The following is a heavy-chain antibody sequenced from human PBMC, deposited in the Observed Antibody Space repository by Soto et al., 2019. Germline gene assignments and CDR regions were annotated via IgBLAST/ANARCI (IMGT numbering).Heavy chain of an antibody. D-gene: IGHD3-16*02. CDR1: GYTFTSYG. Sequence: ASVKVSCKASGYTFTSYGISWVRQAPGQGLEWMGWISAYNGNTNYAQKLQGRVTMTTDTSTSTAYMELRSLRSDDTAVYYCARVLRRRTEDYIWGSYRYQGYYLDYWGQGTLVTVSS. J-gene: IGHJ4*02. CDR2: ISAYNGNT. CDR3: ARVLRRRTEDYIWGSYRYQGYYLDY. V-gene: IGHV1-18*01.